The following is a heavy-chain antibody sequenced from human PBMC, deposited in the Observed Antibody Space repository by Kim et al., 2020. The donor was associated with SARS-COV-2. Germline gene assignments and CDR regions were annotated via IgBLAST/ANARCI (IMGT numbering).Heavy chain of an antibody. CDR2: IYPGDSDT. CDR1: GYSFTTYW. D-gene: IGHD3-10*01. J-gene: IGHJ6*02. V-gene: IGHV5-51*01. Sequence: GESLKISCKGSGYSFTTYWIGWVRQMPGKGLEWMGIIYPGDSDTRYSPSFQGQVTIAADKSISTAYVQWSSLEASDNAMYYCARQDSGCYYWTYGMDVWGQGTTGTAS. CDR3: ARQDSGCYYWTYGMDV.